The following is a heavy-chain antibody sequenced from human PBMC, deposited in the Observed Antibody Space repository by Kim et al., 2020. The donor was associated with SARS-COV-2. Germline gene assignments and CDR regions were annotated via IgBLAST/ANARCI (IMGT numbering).Heavy chain of an antibody. J-gene: IGHJ4*02. CDR3: ARAVAGGWYFDY. D-gene: IGHD6-19*01. Sequence: GGSLRLSCAASGFTFSSYGMHWVRQAPGKGLEWVAVIWYDGSNKYYADSVKGRFTISRDNSKNTLYLQMNSLRAEDTAVYYCARAVAGGWYFDYWGQGTLVTFSS. CDR2: IWYDGSNK. V-gene: IGHV3-33*01. CDR1: GFTFSSYG.